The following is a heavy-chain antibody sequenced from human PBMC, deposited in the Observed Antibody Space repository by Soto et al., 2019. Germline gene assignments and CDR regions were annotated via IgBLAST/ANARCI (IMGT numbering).Heavy chain of an antibody. CDR3: ARQNLRYFDLDY. CDR2: IYYSGST. CDR1: GGSISSYY. D-gene: IGHD3-9*01. J-gene: IGHJ4*02. Sequence: QVQLQESGPRLVKPSETLSLTCTVSGGSISSYYWSWIRQPPGKGLEWIGYIYYSGSTNYNPSLKSRXXIXIXRSKNQFSLKLSSVTAADTAVYYCARQNLRYFDLDYWGQGILVTVSS. V-gene: IGHV4-59*08.